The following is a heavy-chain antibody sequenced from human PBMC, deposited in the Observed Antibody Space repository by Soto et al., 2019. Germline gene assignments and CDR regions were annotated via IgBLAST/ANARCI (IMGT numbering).Heavy chain of an antibody. D-gene: IGHD6-13*01. CDR1: GFTFSSYG. V-gene: IGHV3-30*18. J-gene: IGHJ4*02. CDR3: AKDFHYSSSWYYFDY. Sequence: PGGSLRLSCAASGFTFSSYGVHWVRQAPGKGLEWVAVISYDGSNKYYADSVKGRFTISRDNSKNTLYLQMNSLRAEDTAVYYCAKDFHYSSSWYYFDYWGQGTLVTVSS. CDR2: ISYDGSNK.